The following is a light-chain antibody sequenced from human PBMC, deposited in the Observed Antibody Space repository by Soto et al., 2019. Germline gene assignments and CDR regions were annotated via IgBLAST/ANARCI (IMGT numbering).Light chain of an antibody. Sequence: IVLTQYKGTLSFFPGERATLSCRASRSVTNNYLAWHQQKPGQTPRLLIYGASSRATGIPDRFSGSGSGTEFTLTISSLQSEDFAVYYCQQYNNWPLRITFGQGGKVDIK. CDR1: RSVTNNY. CDR3: QQYNNWPLRIT. V-gene: IGKV3-20*01. J-gene: IGKJ1*01. CDR2: GAS.